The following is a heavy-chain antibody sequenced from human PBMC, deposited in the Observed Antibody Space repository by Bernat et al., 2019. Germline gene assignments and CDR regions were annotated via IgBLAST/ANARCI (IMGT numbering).Heavy chain of an antibody. J-gene: IGHJ5*02. CDR3: ARGPRFWSGYRFYDP. CDR1: GGSISSYY. D-gene: IGHD3-3*01. Sequence: QVQLQESGPGLVKPSETLSLTCTVSGGSISSYYWSWIRQPPGKGLEWIGYIYYSGSTNYNPSLKSRGTRSVDTSKNQFSLKLSSVTAADTAVYYCARGPRFWSGYRFYDPWGQGTLVTVSS. CDR2: IYYSGST. V-gene: IGHV4-59*01.